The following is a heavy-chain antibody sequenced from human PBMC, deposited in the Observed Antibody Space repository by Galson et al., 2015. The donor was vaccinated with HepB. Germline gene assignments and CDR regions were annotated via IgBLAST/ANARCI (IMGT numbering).Heavy chain of an antibody. CDR2: ISSGSSYN. CDR3: TRRGPETGFYYYYMDV. D-gene: IGHD3-10*01. CDR1: GFTLSSYG. V-gene: IGHV3-21*01. J-gene: IGHJ6*03. Sequence: SLRLSCAASGFTLSSYGMNWVRQAPGKGLEWVSFISSGSSYNYYAESVKGRFTISRDNARKSVYLQMHSLRAEDTAVYYCTRRGPETGFYYYYMDVWGKGTTVTVSS.